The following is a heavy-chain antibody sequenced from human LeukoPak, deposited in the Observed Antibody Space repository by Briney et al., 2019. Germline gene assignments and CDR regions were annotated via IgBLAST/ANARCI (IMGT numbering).Heavy chain of an antibody. CDR1: GYTFTSYG. Sequence: ASVKVSCKASGYTFTSYGISWVRQAPGQGLEWMGWISAYNGNTNYAQKLQGRVTMTTDTSTSTAYMELRSLRSVDTAVYYCARDRSSSWPYDAFDIWGQGTMVTVSS. J-gene: IGHJ3*02. D-gene: IGHD6-13*01. CDR3: ARDRSSSWPYDAFDI. V-gene: IGHV1-18*01. CDR2: ISAYNGNT.